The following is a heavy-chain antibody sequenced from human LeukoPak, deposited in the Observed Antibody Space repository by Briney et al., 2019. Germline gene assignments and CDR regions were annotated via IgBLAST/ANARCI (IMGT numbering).Heavy chain of an antibody. CDR1: GYTFTSYG. V-gene: IGHV1-18*01. Sequence: GASVKVSCKASGYTFTSYGISWVRQAPGQGLEWMGWISAYNGNTNYARKFQGRVTMTRDMSTSTVYMELSSLRSEDTAVYYCARDNDFDYWGQGTLVTVSS. D-gene: IGHD2-8*01. CDR2: ISAYNGNT. J-gene: IGHJ4*02. CDR3: ARDNDFDY.